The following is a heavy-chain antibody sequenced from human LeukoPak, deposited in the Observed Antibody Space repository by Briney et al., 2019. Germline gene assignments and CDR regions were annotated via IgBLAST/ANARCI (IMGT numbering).Heavy chain of an antibody. CDR3: ARGGVYSTSAVDY. Sequence: PGGSLRLSCAASRFTFSSYSMNWVRQAPGKGLEWVAVISYDGSNKYYADSVKGRFTISRDNSKNTLYLQMNSLRAEDTAVYYCARGGVYSTSAVDYWGQGTLVTVSS. CDR1: RFTFSSYS. J-gene: IGHJ4*02. D-gene: IGHD6-6*01. CDR2: ISYDGSNK. V-gene: IGHV3-30*03.